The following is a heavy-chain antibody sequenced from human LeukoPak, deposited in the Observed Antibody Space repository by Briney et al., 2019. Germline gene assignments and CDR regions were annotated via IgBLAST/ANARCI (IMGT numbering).Heavy chain of an antibody. CDR3: ARDESCSTATCLSFFDY. CDR1: GGTFSSYT. D-gene: IGHD2-2*01. V-gene: IGHV1-69*04. CDR2: IIPILDLA. J-gene: IGHJ4*02. Sequence: SVKVSCKASGGTFSSYTISWARQAPGQGLEWMGRIIPILDLANYAQKFQGRVMITADRSTSTAYMELSSLRSEDTAVYYCARDESCSTATCLSFFDYWGQGTLVTVSS.